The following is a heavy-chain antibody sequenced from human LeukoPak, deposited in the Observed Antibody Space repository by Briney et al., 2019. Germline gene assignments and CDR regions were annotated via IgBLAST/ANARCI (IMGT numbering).Heavy chain of an antibody. D-gene: IGHD5-18*01. CDR1: GFTFSSYD. V-gene: IGHV3-23*01. CDR2: ISGSGGST. Sequence: PGGSLRLSCAASGFTFSSYDMSWVRQAPGKGLEGVSYISGSGGSTDYADSVKGRFTISRDNSNNTLYLQMNSLRAEDTAVYYCAKCFRGYNYVIFDYWGQGIPVTVSS. CDR3: AKCFRGYNYVIFDY. J-gene: IGHJ4*02.